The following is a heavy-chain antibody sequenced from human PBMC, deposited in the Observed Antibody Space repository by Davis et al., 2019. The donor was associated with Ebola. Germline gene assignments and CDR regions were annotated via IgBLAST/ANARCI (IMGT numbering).Heavy chain of an antibody. D-gene: IGHD3-10*01. CDR1: GFTFSRSW. CDR3: AKDGGDSGIRFDS. CDR2: INQYGNER. J-gene: IGHJ4*02. V-gene: IGHV3-7*01. Sequence: GESLKISCVASGFTFSRSWMGWVRQAPGTGLEWVANINQYGNERYYVDSVKGRFTIFRDSAKNSLFLQMNNLRAEDTAVYYCAKDGGDSGIRFDSWGQGTLVTVSS.